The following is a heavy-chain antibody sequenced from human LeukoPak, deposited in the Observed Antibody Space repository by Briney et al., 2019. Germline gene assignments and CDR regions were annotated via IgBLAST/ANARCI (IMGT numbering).Heavy chain of an antibody. CDR3: ATLGRYSYRLANSIDY. CDR1: GFTFDDYA. CDR2: ISWNSGSI. D-gene: IGHD5-18*01. V-gene: IGHV3-9*01. Sequence: SLSLSCAASGFTFDDYAMQWVRQAPGKGLEWVSGISWNSGSIGYADSVKGRFTISRDNAKNSLYLQMNSLRAEDTALYYCATLGRYSYRLANSIDYWGQGTLVTVSS. J-gene: IGHJ4*02.